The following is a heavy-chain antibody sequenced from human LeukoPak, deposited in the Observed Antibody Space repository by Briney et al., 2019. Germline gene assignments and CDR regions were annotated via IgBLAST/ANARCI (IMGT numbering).Heavy chain of an antibody. J-gene: IGHJ4*02. CDR3: ATVGSSGWYKGGFDY. CDR2: FDPEDGET. D-gene: IGHD6-19*01. V-gene: IGHV1-24*01. Sequence: ASVKVSCKVSGYTLTELSMHWVRQAPGKGLEWMGGFDPEDGETIYAQKFQGRVTMTEDTSTDTAYMELSSLRSEDTAVYYCATVGSSGWYKGGFDYWGQGTLVTVSS. CDR1: GYTLTELS.